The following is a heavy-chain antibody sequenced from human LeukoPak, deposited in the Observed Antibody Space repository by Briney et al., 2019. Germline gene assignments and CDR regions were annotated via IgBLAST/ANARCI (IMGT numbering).Heavy chain of an antibody. CDR3: ARNDYGGAFDI. J-gene: IGHJ3*02. D-gene: IGHD4-23*01. CDR2: IYYSGST. CDR1: GGSISSSSYY. Sequence: SETLSLTCTVSGGSISSSSYYWGWIRQPPGKGLEWIGSIYYSGSTYYNPPLKSRVTISVDTSKNQFSLELSSVTAADTAVYYCARNDYGGAFDIWGQGTMVTVSS. V-gene: IGHV4-39*07.